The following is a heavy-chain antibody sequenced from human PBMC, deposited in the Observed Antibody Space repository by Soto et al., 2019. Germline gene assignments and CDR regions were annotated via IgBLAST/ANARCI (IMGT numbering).Heavy chain of an antibody. CDR3: ARVIVDIAYGVYYPYMAV. Sequence: EVQLVESGGDLVQPGGSLRLSCAASGFTFSDHHMDWVRQAPGKGLEWVGRIRNKANGHSTQYAASAKGRFTISRDDSQTSLNLLMNGLEPEDTAVYYCARVIVDIAYGVYYPYMAVWGKGTPVSVSS. CDR2: IRNKANGHST. D-gene: IGHD3-10*01. CDR1: GFTFSDHH. V-gene: IGHV3-72*01. J-gene: IGHJ6*03.